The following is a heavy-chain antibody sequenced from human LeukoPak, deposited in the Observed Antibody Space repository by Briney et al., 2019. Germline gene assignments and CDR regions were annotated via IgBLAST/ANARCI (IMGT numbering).Heavy chain of an antibody. CDR1: GYTFTSYY. D-gene: IGHD3-22*01. J-gene: IGHJ4*02. Sequence: RASVKVSCKASGYTFTSYYMHWVRQAPGQGLEWMGIINPSGGSTSYAQKFQGRVTMTRDTSISTAYMELSRLRSDDTAVYYCARDPVTMTPGPDYWGQGTLVTVSS. CDR2: INPSGGST. V-gene: IGHV1-46*01. CDR3: ARDPVTMTPGPDY.